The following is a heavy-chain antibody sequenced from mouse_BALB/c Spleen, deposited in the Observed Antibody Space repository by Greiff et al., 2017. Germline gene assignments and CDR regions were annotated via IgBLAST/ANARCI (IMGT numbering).Heavy chain of an antibody. CDR2: ISSGGSYT. CDR1: GFTFSSYA. V-gene: IGHV5-9-4*01. CDR3: ARGGTTVVATRYFDV. J-gene: IGHJ1*01. D-gene: IGHD1-1*01. Sequence: EVKLMESGGGLVKPGGSLKLSCAASGFTFSSYAMSWVRQSPEKRLEWVAEISSGGSYTYYPDTVTGRFTISRDNAKNTLYLEMSSLRSEDTAMYYCARGGTTVVATRYFDVWGAGTTVTVSS.